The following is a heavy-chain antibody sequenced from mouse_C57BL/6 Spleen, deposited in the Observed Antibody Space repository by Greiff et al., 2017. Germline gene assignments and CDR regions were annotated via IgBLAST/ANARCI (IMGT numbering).Heavy chain of an antibody. V-gene: IGHV3-6*01. Sequence: EVQRVESGPGLVKPSQSLSLTCSVTGYSITSGYYWNWIRQFPGNKLEWMGYISYDGSNNYNPSLKNRISITRDTSKNQFFLKLNSVTTEDTATYYCARDWGNGAMDYWGQGTSVTVSS. D-gene: IGHD2-1*01. CDR1: GYSITSGYY. J-gene: IGHJ4*01. CDR3: ARDWGNGAMDY. CDR2: ISYDGSN.